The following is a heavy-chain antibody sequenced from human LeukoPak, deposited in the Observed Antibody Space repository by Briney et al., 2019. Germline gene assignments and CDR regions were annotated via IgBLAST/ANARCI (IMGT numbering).Heavy chain of an antibody. Sequence: SETLSLTCTVSVDSISSYYWSWIRQPPGKGLEWIGYIYYTGSTNYNPSFKSRVTMSVDTSKNQFSLKLSSVTAADTAVYYCAARSAYYFDYWGQGTLVTVSS. V-gene: IGHV4-59*01. J-gene: IGHJ4*02. CDR1: VDSISSYY. CDR2: IYYTGST. CDR3: AARSAYYFDY.